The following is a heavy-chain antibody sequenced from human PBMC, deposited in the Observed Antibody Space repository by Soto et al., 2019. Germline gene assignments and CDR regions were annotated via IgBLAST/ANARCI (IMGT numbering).Heavy chain of an antibody. CDR1: GFTFSGSA. CDR2: IRSKANSYAT. CDR3: ARDGITGATFSLSTLFGED. D-gene: IGHD1-7*01. Sequence: EVQLVESGGGLVQPGGSLKLSCAASGFTFSGSAMHWVRQASGKGLEWVGRIRSKANSYATAYAASVKGRFTISRDDSKNTAYLQMNSLKTEDTAVYYCARDGITGATFSLSTLFGEDWGQGTLVTVSS. V-gene: IGHV3-73*02. J-gene: IGHJ4*02.